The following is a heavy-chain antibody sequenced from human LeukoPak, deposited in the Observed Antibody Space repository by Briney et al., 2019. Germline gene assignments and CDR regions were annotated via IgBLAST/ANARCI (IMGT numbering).Heavy chain of an antibody. CDR3: AVRWVSIAAAGRDNWFDP. V-gene: IGHV4-34*01. D-gene: IGHD6-13*01. J-gene: IGHJ5*02. Sequence: SETLSLTCAVYGGSFSGYYWSWIRQPPGKGLEWIGEINHSGSTNYNPSLKSRVTISVDTSKNQFSLKLSSVTAADTAVHYCAVRWVSIAAAGRDNWFDPWGQGTLVTVSS. CDR1: GGSFSGYY. CDR2: INHSGST.